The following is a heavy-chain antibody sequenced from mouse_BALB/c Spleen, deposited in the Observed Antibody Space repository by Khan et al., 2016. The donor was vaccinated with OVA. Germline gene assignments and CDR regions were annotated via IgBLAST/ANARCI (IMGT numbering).Heavy chain of an antibody. CDR3: VSGGITEFAY. Sequence: VQLQQSGPELVRPGVSVKISCKGSSNIFSDSGLHWVKQSHAESLEWIGVISTYYENVSYNQKFKGKATMTVDKSSSTAYMELARLTSEDSAVYYCVSGGITEFAYWGQGTLVTVSA. J-gene: IGHJ3*01. V-gene: IGHV1S137*01. CDR1: SNIFSDSG. D-gene: IGHD2-4*01. CDR2: ISTYYENV.